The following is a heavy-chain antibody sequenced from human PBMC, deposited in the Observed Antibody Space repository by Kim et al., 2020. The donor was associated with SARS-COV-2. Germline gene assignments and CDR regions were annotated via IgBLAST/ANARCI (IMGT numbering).Heavy chain of an antibody. V-gene: IGHV3-30*01. CDR3: ARDEGRIAARRGGFFDY. D-gene: IGHD6-6*01. Sequence: VKGRFTISRDNSKNTLYLQMNSLRAEDTAVYYCARDEGRIAARRGGFFDYWGQGTLVTVSS. J-gene: IGHJ4*02.